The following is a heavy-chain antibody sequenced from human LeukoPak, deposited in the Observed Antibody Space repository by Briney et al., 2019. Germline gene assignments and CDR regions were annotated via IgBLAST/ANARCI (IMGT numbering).Heavy chain of an antibody. D-gene: IGHD2-15*01. V-gene: IGHV3-7*01. CDR3: ARDRGYCSGGSCFNWFDP. CDR2: VKQDGSEK. CDR1: GFTFSSYW. Sequence: GSLRLSCAASGFTFSSYWMSWVRQAPGKGLEWVANVKQDGSEKYYVDSVKGRFTISRDNAKNSLYLQMNSLRAEDTAVYYCARDRGYCSGGSCFNWFDPWGQGTLVTVSS. J-gene: IGHJ5*02.